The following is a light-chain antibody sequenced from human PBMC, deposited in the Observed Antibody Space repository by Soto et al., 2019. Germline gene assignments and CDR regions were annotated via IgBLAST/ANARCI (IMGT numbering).Light chain of an antibody. CDR1: SSDVGGYNY. J-gene: IGLJ1*01. V-gene: IGLV2-14*01. CDR2: EVG. CDR3: SSYTSSSTLV. Sequence: QSALTQPASVSGSPGQSITISCTGTSSDVGGYNYVSWYQQHPGKAPKLMIYEVGNRPSGVSNRFSGSKSGNTASLTISGLQAEDEADYYCSSYTSSSTLVFGTGTKLTVL.